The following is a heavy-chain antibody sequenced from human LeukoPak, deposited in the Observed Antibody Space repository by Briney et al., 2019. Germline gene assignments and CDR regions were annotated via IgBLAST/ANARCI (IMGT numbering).Heavy chain of an antibody. CDR2: IKTDGIET. D-gene: IGHD3-10*01. V-gene: IGHV3-7*01. CDR3: VSAIRGSPIDY. CDR1: GFSFSNYW. Sequence: GGSLRLSCAASGFSFSNYWMGWVRQAPGKGLACVANIKTDGIETYYVDSVKVRFTISRDNAKNSLFLQMNSLRAEDTAINYCVSAIRGSPIDYWGQGTLVSVPS. J-gene: IGHJ4*02.